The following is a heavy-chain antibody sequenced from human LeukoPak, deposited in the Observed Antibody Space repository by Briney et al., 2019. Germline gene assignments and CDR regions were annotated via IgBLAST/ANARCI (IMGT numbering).Heavy chain of an antibody. CDR3: ARTSSSGYYWYFYL. Sequence: SETLSLTCTVSGGSISSGSYYWSWIRQPAGKGLEWIGRIYTSGSTNYNPSLKSRVAILVDTSKNQFSLRLSSVTAADTAVYYCARTSSSGYYWYFYLWGRGTLVTVSS. V-gene: IGHV4-61*02. CDR1: GGSISSGSYY. J-gene: IGHJ2*01. D-gene: IGHD3-22*01. CDR2: IYTSGST.